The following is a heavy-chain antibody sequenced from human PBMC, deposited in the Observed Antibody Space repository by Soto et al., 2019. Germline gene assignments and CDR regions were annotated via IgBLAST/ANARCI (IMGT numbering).Heavy chain of an antibody. Sequence: ASVKVSCKASGYTFTSYAMHWVRQAPGQRLEWMGWINAGNGNTKYSQKFQGRVTMTRDTSTSTVYMELSSLRSEDTAVYYCARYSGRHAFDIWGQGTMVTVSS. CDR3: ARYSGRHAFDI. CDR1: GYTFTSYA. J-gene: IGHJ3*02. CDR2: INAGNGNT. D-gene: IGHD5-12*01. V-gene: IGHV1-3*01.